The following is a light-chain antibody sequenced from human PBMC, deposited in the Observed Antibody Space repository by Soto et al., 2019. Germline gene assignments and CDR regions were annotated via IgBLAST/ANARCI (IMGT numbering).Light chain of an antibody. V-gene: IGLV2-8*01. CDR2: EVT. CDR1: NSDVGGYNY. Sequence: QSALTQPRSVSGSPGQSVSISCTGTNSDVGGYNYVSWYQQHPGKAPELMIYEVTKRPSGVPHRFSGSKSGNTASLTVSGLQSQDEADYYCSSYAGNNNVIFGGGTKLTVL. CDR3: SSYAGNNNVI. J-gene: IGLJ2*01.